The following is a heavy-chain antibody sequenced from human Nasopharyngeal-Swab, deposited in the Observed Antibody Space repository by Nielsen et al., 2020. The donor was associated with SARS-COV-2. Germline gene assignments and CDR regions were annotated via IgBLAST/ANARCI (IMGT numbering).Heavy chain of an antibody. CDR3: ATDRFEQLVFYYCYGMDV. CDR2: IKSKTDGGPT. Sequence: GATLRLSCAASALTFSNAWMSWVREAPGTGLAWVGRIKSKTDGGPTAYGASVKGRFTISRDDSKNTLYLQMNSLKTEDTTVYYCATDRFEQLVFYYCYGMDVWGQGTTVTVSS. J-gene: IGHJ6*02. D-gene: IGHD6-6*01. V-gene: IGHV3-15*01. CDR1: ALTFSNAW.